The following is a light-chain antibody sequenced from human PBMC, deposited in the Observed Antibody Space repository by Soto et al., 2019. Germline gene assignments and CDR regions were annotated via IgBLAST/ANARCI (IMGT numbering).Light chain of an antibody. V-gene: IGLV1-40*01. CDR2: GNS. Sequence: QPVLTQPPSVSGAPGQRVTISCTGSSSNIGAGYDVHWYQQLPVTAPKLLIYGNSNRPSGVPDRFSGSKSGTSASLAITGLQAEDEADYYCQSYDSSLSVVFGGGTQLTLL. J-gene: IGLJ3*02. CDR3: QSYDSSLSVV. CDR1: SSNIGAGYD.